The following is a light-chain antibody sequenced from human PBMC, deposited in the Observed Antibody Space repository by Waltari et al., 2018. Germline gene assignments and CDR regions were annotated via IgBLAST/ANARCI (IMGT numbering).Light chain of an antibody. CDR2: DAS. Sequence: DIQMTQSPSSVSASVGDRVTITCRASRDISRWLAWYQQKPGKAPKFLIYDASTLQGGVPSRFSGSGSGREFTLTITSLQPEDFSTYYCQQGNDFPLTFGGGTKVEMK. CDR3: QQGNDFPLT. J-gene: IGKJ4*01. V-gene: IGKV1-12*01. CDR1: RDISRW.